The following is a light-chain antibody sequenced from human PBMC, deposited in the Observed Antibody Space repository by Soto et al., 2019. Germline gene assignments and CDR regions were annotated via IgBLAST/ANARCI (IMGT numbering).Light chain of an antibody. V-gene: IGKV1-39*01. CDR2: AAS. J-gene: IGKJ3*01. CDR1: QSISSY. Sequence: DIPMTQSPSSLSASVGDRVTITCRASQSISSYLNWYQQKPGKAPNLLIYAASSLQSGVPSKFSGSGSATDFTLTISSLQPEDFATYYCQQSYSSPFTFGPGTKVDIK. CDR3: QQSYSSPFT.